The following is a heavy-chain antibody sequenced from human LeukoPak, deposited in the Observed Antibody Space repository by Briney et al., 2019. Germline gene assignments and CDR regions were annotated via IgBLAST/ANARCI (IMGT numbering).Heavy chain of an antibody. J-gene: IGHJ6*02. CDR1: GFTFTSSA. CDR2: INPNSGGT. Sequence: ASVKVSCKASGFTFTSSAVHWVRQAPGQGLEWMGRINPNSGGTNYAQKFQGRVTMTRDTSISTAYMELSRLRSDDTAVYYCAREKSFPYYYYGMDVWGQGTTVTVSS. CDR3: AREKSFPYYYYGMDV. V-gene: IGHV1-2*06.